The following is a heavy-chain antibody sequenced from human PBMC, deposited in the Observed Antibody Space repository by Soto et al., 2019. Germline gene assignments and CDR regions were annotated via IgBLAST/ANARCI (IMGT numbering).Heavy chain of an antibody. CDR1: GYTFTSYG. CDR2: ISAYNGNT. Sequence: GASVKVSCKASGYTFTSYGISWVRQAPGQGLEWMGWISAYNGNTNYAQKLQGRVTMTTDTSTSTAYMELRSLRSDDTAGYYCARDDRTNNWNYANWFDPWGQGTLVTVSS. CDR3: ARDDRTNNWNYANWFDP. V-gene: IGHV1-18*04. J-gene: IGHJ5*02. D-gene: IGHD1-7*01.